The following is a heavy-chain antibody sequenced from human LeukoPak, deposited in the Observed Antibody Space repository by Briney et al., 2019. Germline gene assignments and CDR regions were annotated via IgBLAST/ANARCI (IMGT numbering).Heavy chain of an antibody. CDR3: ARDNTGSYEY. J-gene: IGHJ4*02. CDR2: IRADGATT. D-gene: IGHD1-26*01. V-gene: IGHV3-43*02. CDR1: GFTFDDYD. Sequence: GGSLRLSCAASGFTFDDYDMHWVRQAPGKGLEWVSLIRADGATTRYTDSVKGRFTISRDNSKDSLYLQMNSLRTEDTALYYCARDNTGSYEYWGQGTLVTVSP.